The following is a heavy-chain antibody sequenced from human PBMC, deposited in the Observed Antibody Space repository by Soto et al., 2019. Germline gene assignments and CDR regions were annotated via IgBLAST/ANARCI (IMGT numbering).Heavy chain of an antibody. CDR2: IYYSGST. Sequence: SETLSLTCTVSGGSISSGGYYWSWIRQHPGKGLEWIGYIYYSGSTYYNPSLKSRVTISVDTSKNQFSLKLSSVTAADTAVYYCAYRYLYGSSGYSSFLYFDYWGQGTLVTVSS. D-gene: IGHD3-22*01. J-gene: IGHJ4*02. V-gene: IGHV4-31*03. CDR3: AYRYLYGSSGYSSFLYFDY. CDR1: GGSISSGGYY.